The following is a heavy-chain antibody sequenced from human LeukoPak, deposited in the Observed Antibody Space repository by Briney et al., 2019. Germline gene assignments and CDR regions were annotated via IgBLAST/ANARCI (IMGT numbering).Heavy chain of an antibody. CDR3: ARFGYSYGFAADH. CDR1: GFTFSSYE. V-gene: IGHV3-48*03. Sequence: GGSLRLSCAASGFTFSSYEMNWVRQAPGKGLEWVSYISSSGSTIYYADSVKGRFTISRDNAKNSLYLQMNSLRAEDTAVYYCARFGYSYGFAADHWGQGTLVTVSS. J-gene: IGHJ4*02. D-gene: IGHD5-18*01. CDR2: ISSSGSTI.